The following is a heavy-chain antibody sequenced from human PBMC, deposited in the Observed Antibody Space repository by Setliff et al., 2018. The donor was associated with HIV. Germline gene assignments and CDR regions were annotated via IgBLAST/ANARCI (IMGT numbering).Heavy chain of an antibody. CDR1: GFSFSSYA. J-gene: IGHJ3*02. CDR3: AKDGRSGTSYAFDI. V-gene: IGHV3-23*01. D-gene: IGHD1-7*01. Sequence: LRLSCAASGFSFSSYAMGWVRQAPGKGLEWVSAISASGGSTYYADSVKGRFTISRDNSKKTLYLQMNSLRAEDTAVYYCAKDGRSGTSYAFDIWGQGTMVTVSS. CDR2: ISASGGST.